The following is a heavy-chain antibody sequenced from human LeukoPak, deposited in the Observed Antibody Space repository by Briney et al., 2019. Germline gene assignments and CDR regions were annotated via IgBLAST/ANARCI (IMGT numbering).Heavy chain of an antibody. CDR1: GLTFSDYY. J-gene: IGHJ4*02. CDR2: ISSSGSTI. CDR3: ARDEGLLAARPYPN. Sequence: GGSLRLSCAASGLTFSDYYMSWIRQAPGKGLEWGSYISSSGSTIYYADSVKGRFTISRDNAKNSLYLQMNSLRAEDTAVYYCARDEGLLAARPYPNWGQGTLVTVSS. V-gene: IGHV3-11*01. D-gene: IGHD6-6*01.